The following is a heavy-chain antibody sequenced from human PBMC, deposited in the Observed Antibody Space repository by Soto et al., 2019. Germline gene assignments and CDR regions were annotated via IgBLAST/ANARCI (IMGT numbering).Heavy chain of an antibody. J-gene: IGHJ4*02. CDR1: GGTFSSYA. V-gene: IGHV1-69*13. CDR3: AREPGIAVAGTGDY. CDR2: IIPIFGTA. Sequence: ASVKVSCKASGGTFSSYAISWVRQAPGQGLEWMGGIIPIFGTANYAQKFQGRVTITADESTSTAYMELSSLRSEETAVYYCAREPGIAVAGTGDYWGQGTLVTVSS. D-gene: IGHD6-19*01.